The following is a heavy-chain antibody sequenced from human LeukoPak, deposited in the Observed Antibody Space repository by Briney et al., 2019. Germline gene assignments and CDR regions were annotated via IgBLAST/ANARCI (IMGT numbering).Heavy chain of an antibody. D-gene: IGHD4-11*01. CDR1: GFTFTAYW. J-gene: IGHJ4*02. CDR3: AGARSNTDGPHFFDH. V-gene: IGHV3-7*01. CDR2: IKRDGSQR. Sequence: GGSLRLSCAASGFTFTAYWMTWVRQAPRKGLEWLASIKRDGSQRHYVDSVEGRFTISRDNSKNTLYLQMNSLRADDTAVYYCAGARSNTDGPHFFDHWGQGALVTVSS.